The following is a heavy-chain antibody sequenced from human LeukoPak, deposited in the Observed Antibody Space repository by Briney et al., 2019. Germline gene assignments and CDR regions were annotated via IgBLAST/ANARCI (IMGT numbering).Heavy chain of an antibody. V-gene: IGHV4-4*07. CDR3: ARDILTIFGVGGWFDP. CDR2: IYTSGST. CDR1: GGSISSYY. Sequence: PSETLSLTCTVSGGSISSYYWSWIRQPAGKGLERIGRIYTSGSTNYNPSLKSRVTMSVDTSKNQFSLKLSSVTAADTAVYYCARDILTIFGVGGWFDPWGQGTLVTVSS. D-gene: IGHD3-3*01. J-gene: IGHJ5*02.